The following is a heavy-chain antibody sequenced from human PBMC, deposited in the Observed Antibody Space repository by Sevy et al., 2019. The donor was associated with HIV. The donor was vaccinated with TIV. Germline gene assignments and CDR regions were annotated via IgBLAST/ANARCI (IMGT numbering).Heavy chain of an antibody. Sequence: GGSLILSCAASGFTFSNYGMYWVRQAPGKGLEWVAIIWHDGSSKHYADSVKGRFTISRENSKNALYLQMNNLRAEDTAVYYCARDGSVVSPYYYYAMDVWGQGTTVTVSS. V-gene: IGHV3-33*07. J-gene: IGHJ6*02. CDR1: GFTFSNYG. D-gene: IGHD2-21*01. CDR2: IWHDGSSK. CDR3: ARDGSVVSPYYYYAMDV.